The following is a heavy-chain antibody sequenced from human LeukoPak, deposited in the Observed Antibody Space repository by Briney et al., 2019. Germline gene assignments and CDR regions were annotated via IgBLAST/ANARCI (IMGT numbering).Heavy chain of an antibody. D-gene: IGHD3-22*01. CDR1: GFTFSSYA. V-gene: IGHV3-23*01. Sequence: GGSLRLSCAASGFTFSSYAMSWVRQAPGKGLEWVSAISVSGGSTYYADSVKGRFTISRDNSKNTLYLQMNSLRAEDTAVYYCAKDSYSRYYDSSGYHRDWGQGTLVTVSS. CDR2: ISVSGGST. CDR3: AKDSYSRYYDSSGYHRD. J-gene: IGHJ4*02.